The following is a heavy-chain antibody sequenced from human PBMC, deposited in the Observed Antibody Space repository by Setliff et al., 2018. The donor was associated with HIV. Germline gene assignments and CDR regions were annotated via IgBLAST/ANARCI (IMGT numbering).Heavy chain of an antibody. Sequence: SETLSLTCAVSGYSISSGYYWGWIRQPPGKGLEWIGSIYYSGSTNYNPSLKSRVTISLDTSKNQFSLSLRSVTAADTAVYFCARERPQSHFFDYWGQGTLVTVSS. D-gene: IGHD6-19*01. CDR2: IYYSGST. V-gene: IGHV4-38-2*02. CDR3: ARERPQSHFFDY. J-gene: IGHJ4*02. CDR1: GYSISSGYY.